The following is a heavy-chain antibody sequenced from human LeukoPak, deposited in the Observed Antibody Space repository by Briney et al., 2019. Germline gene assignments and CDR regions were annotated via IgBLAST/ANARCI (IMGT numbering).Heavy chain of an antibody. D-gene: IGHD3-10*01. V-gene: IGHV3-23*01. Sequence: PGGSLRLSCAASGFTFSSYGMSWVRQAPGKGLEWVSAISGSGGSTYYADSVKGRFTISRDTSKNTLSLQMSSLRVEDTAVYFCAREKGRGVISPYYDCWGQGTLVTVSS. CDR3: AREKGRGVISPYYDC. CDR2: ISGSGGST. CDR1: GFTFSSYG. J-gene: IGHJ4*02.